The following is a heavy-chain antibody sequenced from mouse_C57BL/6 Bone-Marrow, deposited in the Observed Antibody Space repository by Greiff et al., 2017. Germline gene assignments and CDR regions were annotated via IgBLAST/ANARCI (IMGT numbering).Heavy chain of an antibody. J-gene: IGHJ2*01. D-gene: IGHD1-2*01. Sequence: DVKLQESGPGLVKPSQSLSLTCSVTGYSITSGYYWNWIRQFPGNKLEWMGYISYDGSNNYNPSLKNRISITRDTSKNQFFLKLNSVTTEDTATYYCARAGLLRPYFDYWGQGTTLTVSS. CDR2: ISYDGSN. CDR1: GYSITSGYY. CDR3: ARAGLLRPYFDY. V-gene: IGHV3-6*01.